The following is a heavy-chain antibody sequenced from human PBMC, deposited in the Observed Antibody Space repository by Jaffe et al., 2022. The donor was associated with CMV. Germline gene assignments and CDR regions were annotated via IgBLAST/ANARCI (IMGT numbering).Heavy chain of an antibody. J-gene: IGHJ4*02. Sequence: EVQLVESGGGLVKPGGSLRLSCAASGFTFSSYSMNWVRQAPGKGLEWVSSISSSSSYIYYADSVKGRFTISRDNAKNSLYLQMNSLRAEDTAVYYCATSRGGGSYPVDYWGQGTLVTVSS. CDR3: ATSRGGGSYPVDY. CDR1: GFTFSSYS. V-gene: IGHV3-21*01. D-gene: IGHD1-26*01. CDR2: ISSSSSYI.